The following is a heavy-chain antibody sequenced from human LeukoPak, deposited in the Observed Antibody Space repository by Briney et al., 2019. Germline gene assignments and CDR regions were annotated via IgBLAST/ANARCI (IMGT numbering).Heavy chain of an antibody. Sequence: PAGSLRLSCAASGFTFSSYWMSWVRQAPGKGLEWVGNIKQDGSERYYVDSVKGRFTASRENAKYSLYLQMNSLCAEDPAVSYCSRVFNFWNGYYRDYWGQGTLVTVSS. CDR1: GFTFSSYW. J-gene: IGHJ4*02. D-gene: IGHD3-3*01. CDR3: SRVFNFWNGYYRDY. CDR2: IKQDGSER. V-gene: IGHV3-7*04.